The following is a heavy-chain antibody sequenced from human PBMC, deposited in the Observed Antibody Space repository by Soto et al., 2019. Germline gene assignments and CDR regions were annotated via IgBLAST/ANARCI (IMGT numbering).Heavy chain of an antibody. D-gene: IGHD3-3*01. Sequence: ASVKVSCKASGYTFTSYGISWVRQAPGQGLEWMGWISAYNGNTNYAQKLQGRVTTTTDTSTSTAYMELRSLRSDDTAVYYCARDQGVKYYDFWSGYPSPGDFDYWGQGTLVTVSS. CDR3: ARDQGVKYYDFWSGYPSPGDFDY. CDR2: ISAYNGNT. J-gene: IGHJ4*02. CDR1: GYTFTSYG. V-gene: IGHV1-18*01.